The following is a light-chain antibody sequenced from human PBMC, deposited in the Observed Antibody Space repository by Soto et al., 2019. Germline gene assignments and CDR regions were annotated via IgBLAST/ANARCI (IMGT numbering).Light chain of an antibody. CDR1: ESVVSNY. Sequence: EIVLTQSPGTLSLSPGERATLSCRATESVVSNYLAWYQLKPGQAPRLLIYDASSRATGIPDRFSGSGSGTDFTLTISRLEPEDFAVYYCQQYNNWPPTFGPGTKVDIK. J-gene: IGKJ3*01. CDR3: QQYNNWPPT. V-gene: IGKV3-20*01. CDR2: DAS.